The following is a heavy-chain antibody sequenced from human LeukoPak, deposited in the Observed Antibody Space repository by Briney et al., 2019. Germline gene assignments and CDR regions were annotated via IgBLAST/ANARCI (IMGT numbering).Heavy chain of an antibody. J-gene: IGHJ6*03. V-gene: IGHV4-39*07. Sequence: PSETLSLTCTVSGGSISSSYFWGWIRQPPGKGLEWIGSIYYNDNTYYNPSLKSGVTISLDTSKNQFSLKLTSVTAADTAVYYCARTSRIQLCCRPYYYYYMDVWGKGTTVTVSS. CDR2: IYYNDNT. CDR1: GGSISSSYF. CDR3: ARTSRIQLCCRPYYYYYMDV. D-gene: IGHD5-18*01.